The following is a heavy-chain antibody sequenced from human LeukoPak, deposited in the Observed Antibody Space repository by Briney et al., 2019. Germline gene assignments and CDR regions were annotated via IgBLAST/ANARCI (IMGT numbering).Heavy chain of an antibody. Sequence: SETLSLTCTVSGGSISSYYWSWFRQPPGKGLEWIGYIYYSGSTNYNPSLKSRVTISVDTSKNQFSLKLSSVTAADTAVYYCARSVTGISSPPDYWGQGTLVTVSS. CDR2: IYYSGST. CDR1: GGSISSYY. D-gene: IGHD1-14*01. CDR3: ARSVTGISSPPDY. V-gene: IGHV4-59*01. J-gene: IGHJ4*02.